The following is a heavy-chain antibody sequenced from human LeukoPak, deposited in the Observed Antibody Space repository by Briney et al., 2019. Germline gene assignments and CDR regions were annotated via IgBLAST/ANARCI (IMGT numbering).Heavy chain of an antibody. Sequence: SETLSLTCAVYGGSFSGYYWSWIRQPPGKGLEWIGEINHSGSTNYNPSLKSRVTISVDTSKNQFSLKLSSVTAADTAVYYCARGLPTFTYYYGSSGYYWVPFDYWGQGTLVTVSS. J-gene: IGHJ4*02. CDR3: ARGLPTFTYYYGSSGYYWVPFDY. CDR1: GGSFSGYY. V-gene: IGHV4-34*01. D-gene: IGHD3-22*01. CDR2: INHSGST.